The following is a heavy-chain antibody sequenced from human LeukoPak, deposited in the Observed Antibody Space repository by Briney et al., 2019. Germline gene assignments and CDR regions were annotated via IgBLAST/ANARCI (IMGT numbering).Heavy chain of an antibody. CDR1: GFTVSSSY. V-gene: IGHV3-53*01. J-gene: IGHJ4*02. D-gene: IGHD4-11*01. CDR2: IYAGDST. CDR3: ARTVTRRTTVAPAHLDY. Sequence: PGGPLRLSCAASGFTVSSSYISWVRQAPGKGLEWVSVIYAGDSTYYADSVKGRFIISRDNSKNTVYLQMDSLRAEDTAVYYCARTVTRRTTVAPAHLDYWGQGTQVTVSS.